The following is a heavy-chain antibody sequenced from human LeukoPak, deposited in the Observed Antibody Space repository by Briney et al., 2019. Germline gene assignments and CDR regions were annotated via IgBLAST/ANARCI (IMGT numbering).Heavy chain of an antibody. CDR1: GFTFSSYA. CDR3: AKDQYGDYGPFDY. Sequence: GGSLRLSCAASGFTFSSYAMHWVRQAPGKGLEWVAVISYDGSNKYYADSVKGRFTISRDNSKNTLYLQMNSLRAEDTAVYYCAKDQYGDYGPFDYWGQGTLVTVSS. V-gene: IGHV3-30*04. D-gene: IGHD4-17*01. J-gene: IGHJ4*02. CDR2: ISYDGSNK.